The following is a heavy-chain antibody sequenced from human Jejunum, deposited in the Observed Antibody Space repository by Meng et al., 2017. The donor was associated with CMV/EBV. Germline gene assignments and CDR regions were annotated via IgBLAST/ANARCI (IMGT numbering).Heavy chain of an antibody. V-gene: IGHV4-59*01. CDR2: VSYSGST. Sequence: SRGAITYNSWSWSRQSARKGLEWIGSVSYSGSTNYDPSLKSRVTISMDMSENQFSLKVTSVTPGDTAVYYCARWSGSGTYPFADYWGQGTLVTVSS. D-gene: IGHD3-10*01. CDR3: ARWSGSGTYPFADY. J-gene: IGHJ4*02. CDR1: RGAITYNS.